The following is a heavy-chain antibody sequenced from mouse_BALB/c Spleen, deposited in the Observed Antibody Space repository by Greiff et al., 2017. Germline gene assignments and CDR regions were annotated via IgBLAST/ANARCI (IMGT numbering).Heavy chain of an antibody. Sequence: DVHLVESGGGLVKPGGSLKLSCAASGFTFSSYAMSWVRQTPEKRLEWVASISSGGSTYYPDSVKGRFTISRDNARNILYLQMSSLRSEDTAMYYCARSYYYGSSYDAMDYWGQGTSVTVSS. CDR1: GFTFSSYA. CDR3: ARSYYYGSSYDAMDY. D-gene: IGHD1-1*01. V-gene: IGHV5-6-5*01. J-gene: IGHJ4*01. CDR2: ISSGGST.